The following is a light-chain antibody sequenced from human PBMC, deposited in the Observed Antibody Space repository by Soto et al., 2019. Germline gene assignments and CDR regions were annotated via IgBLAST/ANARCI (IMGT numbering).Light chain of an antibody. CDR1: QTVRNNY. Sequence: EFVLTQSPGTLSLSPGERATLSCRDSQTVRNNYLAWYQQNPGQPPRLLIYDASSRATGIPDRFSGGGSGTDFTRTISRLEPEEFALYYCQQFSSYPLTCGGGTKVEIK. V-gene: IGKV3-20*01. CDR2: DAS. J-gene: IGKJ4*01. CDR3: QQFSSYPLT.